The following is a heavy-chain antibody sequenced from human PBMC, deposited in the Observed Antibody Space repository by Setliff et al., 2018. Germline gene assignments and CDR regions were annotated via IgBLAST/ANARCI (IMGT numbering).Heavy chain of an antibody. D-gene: IGHD3-10*01. CDR3: ARDKCLLVRTHNSYYVDI. CDR2: MHNSGST. CDR1: GGSFNAYS. Sequence: PSETLSLTCTVSGGSFNAYSWTWIRQSAGKGLEWIGRMHNSGSTNYNSFFQGRVSISVDESKTQFSLNLYSVTAADTATSYCARDKCLLVRTHNSYYVDIWGKGTPVTVSS. J-gene: IGHJ6*03. V-gene: IGHV4-4*07.